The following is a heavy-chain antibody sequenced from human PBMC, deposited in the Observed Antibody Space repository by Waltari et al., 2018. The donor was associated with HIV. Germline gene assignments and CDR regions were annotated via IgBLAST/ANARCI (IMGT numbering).Heavy chain of an antibody. CDR3: ARDVPTYCSSTSCYGYYYGMVV. V-gene: IGHV1-2*02. CDR2: INHNSGGK. CDR1: GYTFTGYY. Sequence: QVQLVQSGAEVKKPGASVKVSCKASGYTFTGYYMHWVRQAPGQGLEWMGWINHNSGGKNDSQDFQGSVHMTMDTSISTAYMVLSRLRSYYTAVYYCARDVPTYCSSTSCYGYYYGMVVWGQGTTVTVSS. J-gene: IGHJ6*02. D-gene: IGHD2-2*01.